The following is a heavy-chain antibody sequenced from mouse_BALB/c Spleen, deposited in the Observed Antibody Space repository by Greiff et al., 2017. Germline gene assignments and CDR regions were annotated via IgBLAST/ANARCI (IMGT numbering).Heavy chain of an antibody. CDR3: ARLAWYFGV. J-gene: IGHJ1*01. Sequence: EVKVVESGPELVKPGASVKISCKASGYTFTDYNMHWVKQSHGKSLEWIGYIYPYNGGTGYNQKFKSKATLTVDNSSSTAYMELRSLTSEDSAVYYCARLAWYFGVWGAGTTVTVSS. CDR2: IYPYNGGT. V-gene: IGHV1S29*02. CDR1: GYTFTDYN.